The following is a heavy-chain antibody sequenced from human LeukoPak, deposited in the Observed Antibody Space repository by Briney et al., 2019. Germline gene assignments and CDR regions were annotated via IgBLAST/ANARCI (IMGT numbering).Heavy chain of an antibody. Sequence: PGGSLRLSCAASGFTFDDYAMHWVRQAPGKGLEWVSAISWNSGNIDYADSVKGRFTVSRDNAKNSLYLQMNSLRGDDTAFYYCAKDMAPSITVIVTAFDYWGQGTLVTVSS. D-gene: IGHD3-22*01. CDR3: AKDMAPSITVIVTAFDY. CDR2: ISWNSGNI. V-gene: IGHV3-9*01. J-gene: IGHJ4*02. CDR1: GFTFDDYA.